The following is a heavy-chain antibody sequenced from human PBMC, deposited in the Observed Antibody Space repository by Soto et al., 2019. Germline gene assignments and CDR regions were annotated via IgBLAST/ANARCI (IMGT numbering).Heavy chain of an antibody. Sequence: ASVKVSCKASGYTFTSYYIHWVRQAPRQGLGWMGWINPITGGTNYAPKFQGRVTMTRDTSITTAYMELSRLRSDDTAVYYCARNYYDSSDRDYLDYWGQGTPVTVSS. V-gene: IGHV1-2*02. D-gene: IGHD3-22*01. J-gene: IGHJ4*02. CDR3: ARNYYDSSDRDYLDY. CDR2: INPITGGT. CDR1: GYTFTSYY.